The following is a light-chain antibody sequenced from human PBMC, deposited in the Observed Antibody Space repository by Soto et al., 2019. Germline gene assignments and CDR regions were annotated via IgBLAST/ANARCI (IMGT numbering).Light chain of an antibody. CDR1: QSVSSN. CDR3: QQYNNWPPYT. Sequence: EIVMTQSPATLSVSPGERATLSCRASQSVSSNLAWYQQKPGQAPRLLIYGASNKATGIPARFSDSGSGTEYSLTISSLQSEDFAVYYCQQYNNWPPYTFGQGTKLEIK. CDR2: GAS. J-gene: IGKJ2*01. V-gene: IGKV3-15*01.